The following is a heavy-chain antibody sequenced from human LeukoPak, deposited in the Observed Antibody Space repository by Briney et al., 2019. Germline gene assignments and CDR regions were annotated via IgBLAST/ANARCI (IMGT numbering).Heavy chain of an antibody. V-gene: IGHV3-48*01. Sequence: GGSLRLSCAASGLTISSYSMNWVRQAPGKGLQWVSYISSSSSTIYYADSVKGRFTISRDNAKNSLYLQMNSLRAEDTAVYYCARSINVVIRYFDYWGQGTLVTVSS. CDR2: ISSSSSTI. CDR1: GLTISSYS. D-gene: IGHD3-10*01. CDR3: ARSINVVIRYFDY. J-gene: IGHJ4*02.